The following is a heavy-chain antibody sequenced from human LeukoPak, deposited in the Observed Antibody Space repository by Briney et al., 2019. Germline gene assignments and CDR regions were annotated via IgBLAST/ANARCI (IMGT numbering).Heavy chain of an antibody. CDR1: GGSISSGGYY. D-gene: IGHD3-22*01. V-gene: IGHV4-31*03. J-gene: IGHJ4*02. CDR2: IYYSGST. Sequence: PSETLSLTCTVSGGSISSGGYYWSWIRQHPGKGLEWIGYIYYSGSTYYNPSLKSRVTISVDTSKNQFSLKLSSVTAADTAVYYCARGLSSGYYAFDYWGQGTLVTASS. CDR3: ARGLSSGYYAFDY.